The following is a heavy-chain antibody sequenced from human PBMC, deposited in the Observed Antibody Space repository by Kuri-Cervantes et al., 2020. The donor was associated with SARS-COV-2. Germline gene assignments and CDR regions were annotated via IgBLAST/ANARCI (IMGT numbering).Heavy chain of an antibody. V-gene: IGHV4-34*01. CDR2: IKHSGST. D-gene: IGHD6-13*01. J-gene: IGHJ5*02. Sequence: SETLSLTCAVSGGSFSGYYWTWIRQSPGKGLEWIGGIKHSGSTNYNPSLKSLVAISVDTSKNQFSLKLSSVTAADTAVYYCARGRIAAAANNWFDPWGQGTLVTVSS. CDR1: GGSFSGYY. CDR3: ARGRIAAAANNWFDP.